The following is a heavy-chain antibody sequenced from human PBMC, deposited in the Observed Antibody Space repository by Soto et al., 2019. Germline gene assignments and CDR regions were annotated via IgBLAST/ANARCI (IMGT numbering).Heavy chain of an antibody. CDR3: ARGGGCSGGSCPSHYYYYYGLDV. Sequence: QVQLQESGPGLVKPSETLSLTCTVSGGSVNSGTYYWSWIRQPPGKGLEWIGYIYYSGSTNYNPSLKSRVTISVDTSKNQFSLKLSSVTAADTAVYYCARGGGCSGGSCPSHYYYYYGLDVWGRGITVTVSS. CDR2: IYYSGST. V-gene: IGHV4-61*01. D-gene: IGHD2-15*01. J-gene: IGHJ6*02. CDR1: GGSVNSGTYY.